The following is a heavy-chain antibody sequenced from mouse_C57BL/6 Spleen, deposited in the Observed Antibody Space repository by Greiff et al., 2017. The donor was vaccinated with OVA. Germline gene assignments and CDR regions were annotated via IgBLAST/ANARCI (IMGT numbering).Heavy chain of an antibody. V-gene: IGHV1-9*01. J-gene: IGHJ3*01. CDR1: GYTFTGYW. Sequence: QVQLQQSGAELMKPGASVKLSCKATGYTFTGYWIEWVKQRPGHGLEWIGEILPGSGSTNYNGKFKGKATLTADKSSSTAYMQLSSLTSEDSAVYFCARFYYGWFAYWGQGTLVTVSA. CDR2: ILPGSGST. D-gene: IGHD1-1*01. CDR3: ARFYYGWFAY.